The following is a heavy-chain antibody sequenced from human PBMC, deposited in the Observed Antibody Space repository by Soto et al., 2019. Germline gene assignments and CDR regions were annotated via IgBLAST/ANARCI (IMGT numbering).Heavy chain of an antibody. CDR1: GFTFSSYA. V-gene: IGHV3-23*01. D-gene: IGHD2-15*01. J-gene: IGHJ6*02. Sequence: GGSLRLSCAASGFTFSSYAMSWVRQAPGKGLEWVSAISGSGGSTYYADSVKGRFTISRDNSKNTLYLQMNSLRAEDTAVYYCAKDSPLAVSGGYCSGGSCYDYYYYGMDVWGQGTTVTVSS. CDR2: ISGSGGST. CDR3: AKDSPLAVSGGYCSGGSCYDYYYYGMDV.